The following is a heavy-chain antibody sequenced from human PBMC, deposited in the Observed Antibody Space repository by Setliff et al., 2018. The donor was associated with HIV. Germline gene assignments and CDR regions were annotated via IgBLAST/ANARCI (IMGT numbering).Heavy chain of an antibody. CDR1: GGTFSRYA. CDR3: ARGRASGSANSG. J-gene: IGHJ4*02. Sequence: ASVKVSCKASGGTFSRYAISWVRQAPGQGLEWMGWISPYNGNTNYAPELHGRVTMTTDTSTSIAYMELNSLRSEDTAVYYCARGRASGSANSGWGQGTLVTVSS. CDR2: ISPYNGNT. V-gene: IGHV1-18*01. D-gene: IGHD7-27*01.